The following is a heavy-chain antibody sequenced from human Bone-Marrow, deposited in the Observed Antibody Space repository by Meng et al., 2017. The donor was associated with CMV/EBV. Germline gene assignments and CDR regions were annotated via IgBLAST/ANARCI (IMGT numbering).Heavy chain of an antibody. V-gene: IGHV3-11*01. CDR3: AKTLGYCSSTICYNFDY. D-gene: IGHD2-2*02. CDR1: GFTFSDYY. Sequence: GGSLRLSCAASGFTFSDYYMSWIRQAPGKGLEWVSYISSSGSTIYYADSVKGRFTISRDNAKNSLYLQMNSLRAEDTAVYYCAKTLGYCSSTICYNFDYWGQGTLVTVSS. CDR2: ISSSGSTI. J-gene: IGHJ4*02.